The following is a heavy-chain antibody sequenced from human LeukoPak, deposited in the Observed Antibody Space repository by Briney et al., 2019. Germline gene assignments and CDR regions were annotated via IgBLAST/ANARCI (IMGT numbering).Heavy chain of an antibody. V-gene: IGHV3-20*04. CDR3: ARAGLRYCSSTSCYYFDY. CDR1: GFTLDDYG. D-gene: IGHD2-2*01. J-gene: IGHJ4*02. CDR2: INWNGGST. Sequence: AGGSLRLSCAASGFTLDDYGMRWVRQAPGKGLEWDSGINWNGGSTGYADSVKGRFTISREHAKNSLYLQMNSLRAEDTALYYCARAGLRYCSSTSCYYFDYWGQGTLVTVSS.